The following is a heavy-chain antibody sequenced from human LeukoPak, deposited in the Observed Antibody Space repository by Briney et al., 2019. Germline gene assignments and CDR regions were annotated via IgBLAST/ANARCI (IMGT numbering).Heavy chain of an antibody. Sequence: EASVKVSCKASGYTFTSYFIHWARQAPGEGLEWMGIINPTGGSTRYAQKFQGRVTMTRDTSTSTVYMELSSLRSEDTAVYYCARGRVTATDGFDIWGQGTTVIVSS. CDR1: GYTFTSYF. CDR2: INPTGGST. V-gene: IGHV1-46*01. D-gene: IGHD2-21*02. CDR3: ARGRVTATDGFDI. J-gene: IGHJ3*02.